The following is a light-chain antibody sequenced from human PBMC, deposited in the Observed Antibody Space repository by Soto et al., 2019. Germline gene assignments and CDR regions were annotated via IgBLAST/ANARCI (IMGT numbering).Light chain of an antibody. CDR1: SRDIGTYDL. J-gene: IGLJ1*01. Sequence: QSVLIQPASVSGSPRQSITISCTGTSRDIGTYDLVSWYQQHPSKVPNLIIYEATKRPSGASSRFSGSKSGTPASLTISGLQAEDEADYYCCSYAGYTTYGFGSGTKVTVL. V-gene: IGLV2-23*01. CDR3: CSYAGYTTYG. CDR2: EAT.